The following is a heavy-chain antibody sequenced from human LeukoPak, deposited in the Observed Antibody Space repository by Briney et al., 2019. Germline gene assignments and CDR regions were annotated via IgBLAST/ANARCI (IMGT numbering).Heavy chain of an antibody. CDR2: MNPNSGNT. V-gene: IGHV1-8*01. D-gene: IGHD6-25*01. J-gene: IGHJ5*02. CDR1: GYTFISYD. Sequence: GASVKVSCKASGYTFISYDINWVRQATGQGLEWMGWMNPNSGNTGYAQKFQGRVTMTRNTSISTAYMELSSLRSEDTAVYYCAREAQIRPRRRRGFDPWGQGTLVTVSS. CDR3: AREAQIRPRRRRGFDP.